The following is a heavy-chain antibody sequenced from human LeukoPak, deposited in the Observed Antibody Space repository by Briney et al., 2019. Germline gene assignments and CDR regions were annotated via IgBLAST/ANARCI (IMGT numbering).Heavy chain of an antibody. CDR1: GYSISSGYY. V-gene: IGHV4-38-2*02. J-gene: IGHJ4*02. CDR2: IYHSGST. Sequence: SETLSLTCTVSGYSISSGYYWGWIRQPPGKGLEWIGSIYHSGSTYYNPSLKSRVTISVDTSKNQISMKLSSVTAADTAVYYCARGTYYFQYWGQGILVTVSS. CDR3: ARGTYYFQY.